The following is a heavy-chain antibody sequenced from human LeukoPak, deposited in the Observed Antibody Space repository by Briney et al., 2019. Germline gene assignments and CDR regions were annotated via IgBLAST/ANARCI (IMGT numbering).Heavy chain of an antibody. Sequence: ASVKVSCKASGYTFTSYGISWVRQAPGQGLEWMGWISAYNGNTNYAQKFQGRVTMTRDMSTSTVYMELSSLRSEDTAVYYCARDFQDIVVVPAAIREPGDYYYYMDVWGKGTTVTVSS. J-gene: IGHJ6*03. CDR3: ARDFQDIVVVPAAIREPGDYYYYMDV. CDR2: ISAYNGNT. CDR1: GYTFTSYG. V-gene: IGHV1-18*01. D-gene: IGHD2-2*01.